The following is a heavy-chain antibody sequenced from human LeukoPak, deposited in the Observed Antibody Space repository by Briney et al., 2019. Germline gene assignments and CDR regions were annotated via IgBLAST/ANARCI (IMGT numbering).Heavy chain of an antibody. Sequence: PGGSLRLSCAASGFTFSSYWMSWVRQAPGKGLEWVANIKQDGSEKYYVDSVKGRFTTSRDNAKNSLYLQMNSLRAEDTAVYYCARGYCSGGSCYLGRASDAPLDYWGQGTLVTVSS. J-gene: IGHJ4*02. CDR1: GFTFSSYW. CDR3: ARGYCSGGSCYLGRASDAPLDY. CDR2: IKQDGSEK. D-gene: IGHD2-15*01. V-gene: IGHV3-7*01.